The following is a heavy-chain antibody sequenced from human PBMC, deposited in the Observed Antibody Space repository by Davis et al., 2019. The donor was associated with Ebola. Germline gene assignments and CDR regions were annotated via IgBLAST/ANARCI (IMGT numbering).Heavy chain of an antibody. CDR2: IKRDEGEA. J-gene: IGHJ5*02. CDR3: TRDSGWLPDL. V-gene: IGHV3-7*03. D-gene: IGHD6-19*01. CDR1: GFNFSPRW. Sequence: GESLKISCAAFGFNFSPRWMSWVRQAPGKGPEWVANIKRDEGEAYYVDSVRGRFTISRDNAKNLLYLQMNNLRVDDTAVYYCTRDSGWLPDLWGRGTLVTVSS.